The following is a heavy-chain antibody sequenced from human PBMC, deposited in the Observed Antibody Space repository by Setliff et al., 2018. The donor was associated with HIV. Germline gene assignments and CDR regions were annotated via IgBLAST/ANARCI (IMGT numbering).Heavy chain of an antibody. CDR1: GGSFRGHY. J-gene: IGHJ4*02. V-gene: IGHV4-34*01. Sequence: TLSLTCGVYGGSFRGHYWSWIRQPPGKGLEWIGEISHSGSTNYNPSLKSRVTVSVDTSKNQFSLKLSSVTAADTAVYYCARVVGTRAVDYWGQGTLVTVSS. D-gene: IGHD2-21*02. CDR3: ARVVGTRAVDY. CDR2: ISHSGST.